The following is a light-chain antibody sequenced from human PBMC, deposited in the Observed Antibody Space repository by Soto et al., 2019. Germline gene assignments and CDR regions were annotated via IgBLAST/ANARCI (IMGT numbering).Light chain of an antibody. CDR2: AAS. CDR3: QQYKSYPHT. CDR1: QGVSNF. J-gene: IGKJ2*01. Sequence: DLQMTQSPSSLSASVGDRVTITCRASQGVSNFLVWVQQKPGKPPKSLIYAASSLHDEVPIRFSGSGSGTDFTLTISILQPEDFATYYCQQYKSYPHTFGQGTKLEIK. V-gene: IGKV1-16*01.